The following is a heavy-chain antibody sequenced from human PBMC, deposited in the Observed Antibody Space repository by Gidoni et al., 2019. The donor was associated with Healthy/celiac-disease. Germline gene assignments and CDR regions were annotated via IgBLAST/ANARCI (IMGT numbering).Heavy chain of an antibody. V-gene: IGHV3-15*01. Sequence: EVQLVESGGGLVKPGGSIRLSCAASGFTFSNAWMSWVRQAPGKGLEWVGRIKSKTDGGTTDYAAPVKGRFTISRDDSKNTLYLQMNSLKTEDTAVYYCTTPHLAVTTSVDGMDVWGQGTTVTVSS. CDR2: IKSKTDGGTT. CDR3: TTPHLAVTTSVDGMDV. CDR1: GFTFSNAW. D-gene: IGHD4-17*01. J-gene: IGHJ6*02.